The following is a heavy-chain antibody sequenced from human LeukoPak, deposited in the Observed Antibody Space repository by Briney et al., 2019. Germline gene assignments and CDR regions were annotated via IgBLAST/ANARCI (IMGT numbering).Heavy chain of an antibody. CDR2: INTDGSTI. CDR3: ARAGSYRFDY. CDR1: GFTLSNYW. J-gene: IGHJ4*02. V-gene: IGHV3-74*01. Sequence: PGGSLRLSCAASGFTLSNYWMHWVRQVPGKGLVWVSRINTDGSTIDYADSLKGRFTISRDDAKNTLYLQMYSLRDEDTAIYYCARAGSYRFDYWGQGTLVTVSS. D-gene: IGHD3-16*02.